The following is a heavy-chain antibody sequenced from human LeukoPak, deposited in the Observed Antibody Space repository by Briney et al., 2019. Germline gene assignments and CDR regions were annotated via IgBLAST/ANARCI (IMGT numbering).Heavy chain of an antibody. J-gene: IGHJ4*02. Sequence: ASVKVSCKASGYSFSSYAINWVRQAPGQGLEWMGWFSAYNGNTYYAQKLQGRVTMATDTSTSTVYMELRSLRSDDTAVYYCARGGRYGGNTGLDHWGQGTLVTVSS. D-gene: IGHD4-23*01. V-gene: IGHV1-18*01. CDR2: FSAYNGNT. CDR1: GYSFSSYA. CDR3: ARGGRYGGNTGLDH.